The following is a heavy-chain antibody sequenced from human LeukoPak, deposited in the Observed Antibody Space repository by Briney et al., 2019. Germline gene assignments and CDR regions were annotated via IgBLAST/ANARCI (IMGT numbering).Heavy chain of an antibody. J-gene: IGHJ4*02. CDR3: ARDSHYDYGGYIFDY. Sequence: GGSLRLSCAASGFNFNGYTMSWVRQAPGKGLEWVSSITSTSNYIYYADSLRGRFTISRDNAKNSLYPRMNSLRAEDTAVYYCARDSHYDYGGYIFDYWGQGTLVTVSS. CDR2: ITSTSNYI. D-gene: IGHD4-17*01. V-gene: IGHV3-21*01. CDR1: GFNFNGYT.